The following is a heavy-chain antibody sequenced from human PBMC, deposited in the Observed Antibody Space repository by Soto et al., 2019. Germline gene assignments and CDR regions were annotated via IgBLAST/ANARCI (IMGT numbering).Heavy chain of an antibody. CDR2: ISGSGGST. CDR1: GFTFSSYA. D-gene: IGHD4-17*01. J-gene: IGHJ4*02. Sequence: GGSLRLSCAASGFTFSSYAMSWVRQAPGKGLEWVSAISGSGGSTYYADSVKGRFTISRDNSKNTLYLQMNSLRAEDTAVYYCAKDLRVMTTVTTFYYYWGQGTLVTVSS. CDR3: AKDLRVMTTVTTFYYY. V-gene: IGHV3-23*01.